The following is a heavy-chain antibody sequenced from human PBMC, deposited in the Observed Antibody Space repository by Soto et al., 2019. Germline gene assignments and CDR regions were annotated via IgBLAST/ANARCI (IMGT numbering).Heavy chain of an antibody. D-gene: IGHD6-13*01. CDR3: AREWAKAGHFSGMDV. CDR2: MNTNSDDI. CDR1: GYTFTSYV. J-gene: IGHJ6*02. V-gene: IGHV1-8*01. Sequence: ASVKVSCKTSGYTFTSYVINCVRQAPRQGLEWVGWMNTNSDDIRSAQTFRGRLTLTRAKSMRAVYMKLSNLRPDDTAVYYCAREWAKAGHFSGMDVWRQGTTVTVSS.